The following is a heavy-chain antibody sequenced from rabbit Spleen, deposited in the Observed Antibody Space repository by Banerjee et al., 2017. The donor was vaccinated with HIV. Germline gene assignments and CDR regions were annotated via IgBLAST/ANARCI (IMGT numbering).Heavy chain of an antibody. V-gene: IGHV1S45*01. CDR2: INAATAKP. J-gene: IGHJ4*01. CDR3: ARDLVGVIGWNFYL. Sequence: QEQLVESGGGLVQPGGSLALTCKASGFSFSSSDYICWVRQAPGKGLEWIACINAATAKPVYATWAKGRFTISRTSSTTVTLRMTSLTAADTATYFCARDLVGVIGWNFYLWGPGTLVTVS. CDR1: GFSFSSSDY. D-gene: IGHD1-1*01.